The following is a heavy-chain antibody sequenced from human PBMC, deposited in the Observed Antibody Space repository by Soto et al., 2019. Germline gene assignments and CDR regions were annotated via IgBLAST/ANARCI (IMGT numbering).Heavy chain of an antibody. Sequence: QVQLVESGGGVVQPGRSLRLSCAASGFTFSSYAMHWVRQAPGKGLEWGAVISYDGSNKYYADSVKGRFTISRDNSKNRLYLQMNSLRAEDTAVYYCARPLWRNDYNWGYFDLWGRGTLVTVSS. CDR2: ISYDGSNK. V-gene: IGHV3-30-3*01. D-gene: IGHD4-4*01. CDR3: ARPLWRNDYNWGYFDL. J-gene: IGHJ2*01. CDR1: GFTFSSYA.